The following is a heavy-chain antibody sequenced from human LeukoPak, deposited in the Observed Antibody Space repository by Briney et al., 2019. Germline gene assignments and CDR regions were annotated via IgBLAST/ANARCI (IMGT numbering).Heavy chain of an antibody. V-gene: IGHV4-59*11. CDR3: ARDGSSWYGGWLDP. CDR1: GGSIRSHY. D-gene: IGHD6-13*01. J-gene: IGHJ5*02. CDR2: IYYSGST. Sequence: SETLSLTCTVSGGSIRSHYWSWIRQPPGKGLEWIGYIYYSGSTNYNPSLKSRVTISVDTSKNQFPLKLSSVTAADTAVYYCARDGSSWYGGWLDPWGQGTLVTVSS.